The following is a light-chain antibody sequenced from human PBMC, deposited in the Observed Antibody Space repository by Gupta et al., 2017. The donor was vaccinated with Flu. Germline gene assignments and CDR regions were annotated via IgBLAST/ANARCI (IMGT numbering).Light chain of an antibody. CDR3: QQSFSPLSLT. J-gene: IGKJ4*01. CDR1: QTISSY. Sequence: IQMTQSPSSLSAAVGDSVTIACRASQTISSYLNWYQHRPGNAPKLLIYAASSLHSGVPSRFSGSGSATDFTLTISSLQPEDFASYYCQQSFSPLSLTFGGGTKVEI. V-gene: IGKV1-39*01. CDR2: AAS.